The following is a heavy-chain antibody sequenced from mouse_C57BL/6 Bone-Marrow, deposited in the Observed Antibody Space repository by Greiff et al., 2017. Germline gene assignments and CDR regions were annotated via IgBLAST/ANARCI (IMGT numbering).Heavy chain of an antibody. CDR2: ISYDGSN. Sequence: LQESGPGLVKPSQSLSLTCSVTGYSITSGYYWNWIRQFPGNKLEWMGYISYDGSNNYNPSLQNRISHTRDTSKNQFFLKLNSVTTEDTATYYCAREGITTVVAPFAYWGQGTLVTVSA. V-gene: IGHV3-6*01. D-gene: IGHD1-1*01. J-gene: IGHJ3*01. CDR1: GYSITSGYY. CDR3: AREGITTVVAPFAY.